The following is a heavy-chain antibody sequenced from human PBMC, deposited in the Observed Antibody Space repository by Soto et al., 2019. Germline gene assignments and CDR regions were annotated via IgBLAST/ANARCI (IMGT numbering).Heavy chain of an antibody. CDR3: ARVADHDYGDYLASIDY. V-gene: IGHV3-30-3*01. Sequence: QVQLVESGGGVVQPGRSLRLSCAASGFTFSSYAMHWVRQAPGKGLEWVAVISYDGSNKYYADSVKGRFTISRDNSKNXXYLQMNSLRAEDTAVYYCARVADHDYGDYLASIDYWGQGTLVTVSS. CDR1: GFTFSSYA. D-gene: IGHD4-17*01. CDR2: ISYDGSNK. J-gene: IGHJ4*02.